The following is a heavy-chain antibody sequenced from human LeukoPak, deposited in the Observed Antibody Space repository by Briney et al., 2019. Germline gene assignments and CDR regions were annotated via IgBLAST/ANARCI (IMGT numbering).Heavy chain of an antibody. V-gene: IGHV5-10-1*01. CDR3: ARGNGLFDY. CDR2: IDPSDSYN. J-gene: IGHJ4*02. D-gene: IGHD2-8*01. CDR1: DYTLTTFW. Sequence: GESLKISCQGSDYTLTTFWINWVRQMPGKGLEWMGRIDPSDSYNRYSPSFQGHVTISGDKSTGTAYLQWSSLKASDSAIYYCARGNGLFDYWGQGTLVTVSS.